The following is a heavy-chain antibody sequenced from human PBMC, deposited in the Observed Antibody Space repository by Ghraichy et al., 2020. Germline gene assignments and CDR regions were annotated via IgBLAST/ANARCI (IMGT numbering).Heavy chain of an antibody. Sequence: GGSLRLSCAASGFTFSSYAMSLVRQAPGKGLEWVSAISGSGGSTYYADSVKGRFTISRDNSKNTLYLQMNSLRAEDTAVYYCAKGGAYYGSGSYLEDAFDIWGLVSMVTVAP. CDR2: ISGSGGST. CDR3: AKGGAYYGSGSYLEDAFDI. J-gene: IGHJ3*02. D-gene: IGHD3-10*01. V-gene: IGHV3-23*01. CDR1: GFTFSSYA.